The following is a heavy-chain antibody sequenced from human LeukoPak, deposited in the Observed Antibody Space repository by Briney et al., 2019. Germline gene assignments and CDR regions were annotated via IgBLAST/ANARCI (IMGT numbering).Heavy chain of an antibody. CDR1: GYTFTGYY. CDR2: INPYSGGT. D-gene: IGHD3-3*02. Sequence: ASVKVSCKASGYTFTGYYMHWVRQAPGQGLEWMGWINPYSGGTIYAQEFQGRVTMTRDTSISTAYMELSRLRSDDTAVYYCALASSGWIHEGYWGQGTLLTVSS. CDR3: ALASSGWIHEGY. V-gene: IGHV1-2*02. J-gene: IGHJ4*02.